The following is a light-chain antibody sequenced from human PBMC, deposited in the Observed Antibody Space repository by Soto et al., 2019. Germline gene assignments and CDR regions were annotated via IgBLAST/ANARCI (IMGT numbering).Light chain of an antibody. CDR3: SSYTSSSNRLV. V-gene: IGLV2-14*03. J-gene: IGLJ2*01. CDR1: SSDVGGFNY. Sequence: QSVLTQPASVSGSPGQSITISCTGTSSDVGGFNYVSWYQHHPDKAPKLMIYDVNNRPSGLSNRFSGSKSGNTASLTISGLKAEDEAAYYCSSYTSSSNRLVFGGGTKLTV. CDR2: DVN.